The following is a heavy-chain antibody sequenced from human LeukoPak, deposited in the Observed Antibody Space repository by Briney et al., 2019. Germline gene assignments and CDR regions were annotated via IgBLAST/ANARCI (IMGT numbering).Heavy chain of an antibody. CDR2: IYYSGST. CDR1: GGSISSYY. CDR3: ARWDYYASSGYYFGFDY. D-gene: IGHD3-22*01. Sequence: SETLSLTCTASGGSISSYYWSWIRQPPGKGLEWMGYIYYSGSTNYNPSLKSRVTISVDTSKNQFSLKLSSVTGADTAVYYCARWDYYASSGYYFGFDYWGQGTLVTVSS. V-gene: IGHV4-59*01. J-gene: IGHJ4*02.